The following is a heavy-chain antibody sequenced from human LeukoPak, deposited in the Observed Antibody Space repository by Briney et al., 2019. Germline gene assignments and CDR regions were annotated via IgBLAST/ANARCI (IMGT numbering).Heavy chain of an antibody. V-gene: IGHV4-34*01. D-gene: IGHD2-21*02. CDR3: ARHSGDGIDP. CDR2: INHSGST. CDR1: GESFSGYY. Sequence: PSETLSLTCAVYGESFSGYYWSWIRQPPGKGLEWIGEINHSGSTNYKSSLKSRVTISVDTSKNQFSLKLSSVTAADTAVYYCARHSGDGIDPWGQGTLVTVSS. J-gene: IGHJ5*02.